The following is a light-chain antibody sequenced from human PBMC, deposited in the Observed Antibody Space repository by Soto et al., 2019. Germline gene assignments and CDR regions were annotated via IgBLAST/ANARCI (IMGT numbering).Light chain of an antibody. J-gene: IGKJ5*01. CDR3: QQRTPWPS. Sequence: ILLTKSPSALSVSPGERPTLSCRASQCLXSDFAWYEMKPGQAPRVVIYXIFSSATGVPTRISGSGCGTEFTITISCLQSEDVGVYCCQQRTPWPSVGQGTQLEIK. V-gene: IGKV3D-15*01. CDR2: XIF. CDR1: QCLXSD.